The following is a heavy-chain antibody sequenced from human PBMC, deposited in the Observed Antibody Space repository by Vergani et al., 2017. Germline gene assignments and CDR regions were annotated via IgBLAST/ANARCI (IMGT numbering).Heavy chain of an antibody. J-gene: IGHJ6*02. CDR3: ARDGQVSPYIGGMDV. D-gene: IGHD2-15*01. CDR1: GYTFTSYY. V-gene: IGHV1-46*03. Sequence: QVQVVQSGAEVKKPRASVKVSCKASGYTFTSYYMHWVRQAPGQGLEWMGIINPSGGSTTYAQKFQGRVTMTRDTSTSTVYMELSSLRSEDTAVYYCARDGQVSPYIGGMDVWGQGTTVTVSS. CDR2: INPSGGST.